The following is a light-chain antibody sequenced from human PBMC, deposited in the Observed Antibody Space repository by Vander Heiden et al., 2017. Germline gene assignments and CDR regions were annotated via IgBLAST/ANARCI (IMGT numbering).Light chain of an antibody. V-gene: IGLV1-40*01. Sequence: QSVLTQPPSVSAAPGQRVTISCTGSSSNIGAGYDVHWYQQLPGTAPKRLIYGSSNRPSGVPDRFSGSKSGTSASLAITGLQAEDEADYYCQSYDSSLSGNWVFGGGTKLTVL. CDR1: SSNIGAGYD. CDR3: QSYDSSLSGNWV. CDR2: GSS. J-gene: IGLJ3*02.